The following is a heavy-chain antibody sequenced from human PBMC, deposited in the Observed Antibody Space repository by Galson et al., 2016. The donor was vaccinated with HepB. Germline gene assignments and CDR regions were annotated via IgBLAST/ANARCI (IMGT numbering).Heavy chain of an antibody. CDR3: AKFYGTGIYYYFYMDV. J-gene: IGHJ6*03. V-gene: IGHV3-23*01. CDR1: GFTFSNYV. D-gene: IGHD1-14*01. CDR2: ISGGGGNT. Sequence: SLRLSCAGSGFTFSNYVMTWVRQAPGKGLEWVSGISGGGGNTDYAASVKGRFTISSDNSNNTLYLQMNSLRADDNALYFCAKFYGTGIYYYFYMDVWGEGTTVTVSS.